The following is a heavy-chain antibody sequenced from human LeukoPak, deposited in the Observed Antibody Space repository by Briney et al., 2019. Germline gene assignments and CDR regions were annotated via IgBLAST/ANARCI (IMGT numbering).Heavy chain of an antibody. J-gene: IGHJ4*02. V-gene: IGHV1-8*01. CDR2: MNPNSGNT. Sequence: ASVKVSCKASGYTFTSYDINWVRQATGQGLEWMGWMNPNSGNTGYAQKFQGRVTMTRNTSISTAYMELSSLRSEDTAVYYCARAHDSSGYRGGCWGQGTLVTVSS. CDR3: ARAHDSSGYRGGC. CDR1: GYTFTSYD. D-gene: IGHD3-22*01.